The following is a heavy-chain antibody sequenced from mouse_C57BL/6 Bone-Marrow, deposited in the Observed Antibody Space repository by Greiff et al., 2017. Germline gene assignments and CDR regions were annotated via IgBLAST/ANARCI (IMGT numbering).Heavy chain of an antibody. Sequence: EVKLMESGGGLVKPGGSLKLSCAASGFTFSSYAMSWVRPTPEKRLEWVATISDGGSYTYYPDNVKGRFTISRDNAKNNLYLQMSHLKAEDTAMYYCARDYYGSSHFDYWGQGTTLTVSS. J-gene: IGHJ2*01. CDR1: GFTFSSYA. CDR2: ISDGGSYT. CDR3: ARDYYGSSHFDY. V-gene: IGHV5-4*01. D-gene: IGHD1-1*01.